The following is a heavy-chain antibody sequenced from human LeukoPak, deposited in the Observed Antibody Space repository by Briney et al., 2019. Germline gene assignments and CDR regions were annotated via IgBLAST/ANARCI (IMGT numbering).Heavy chain of an antibody. Sequence: SETLSLTCTVSGGSISSYYWSWIRQPPGKGLEWIGYIYYSGSINYNPSLKSRVTISVDTSKNQFSLKLSSVTAADTAVYYCARTEGYSYGYHYYGMDVWGQGTTVTVSS. V-gene: IGHV4-59*01. D-gene: IGHD5-18*01. CDR1: GGSISSYY. CDR2: IYYSGSI. CDR3: ARTEGYSYGYHYYGMDV. J-gene: IGHJ6*02.